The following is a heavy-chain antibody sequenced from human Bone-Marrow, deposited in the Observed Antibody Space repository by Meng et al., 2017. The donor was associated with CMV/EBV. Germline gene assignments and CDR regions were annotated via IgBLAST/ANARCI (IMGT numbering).Heavy chain of an antibody. V-gene: IGHV1-46*02. CDR1: GYTFHNYY. CDR3: ARQGDYGDLYGMDV. D-gene: IGHD4-17*01. Sequence: ASVKVSCKPSGYTFHNYYIHWVRQAPGQGLEWMGMINPSGGTTTYAQKFEGRITMTRDTSTSTMYLDLNGLSSEDTAVYYCARQGDYGDLYGMDVWGQGNTVTVSS. CDR2: INPSGGTT. J-gene: IGHJ6*02.